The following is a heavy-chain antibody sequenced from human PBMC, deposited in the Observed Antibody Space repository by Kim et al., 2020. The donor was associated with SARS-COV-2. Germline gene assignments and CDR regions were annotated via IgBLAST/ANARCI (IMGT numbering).Heavy chain of an antibody. J-gene: IGHJ4*02. D-gene: IGHD6-13*01. CDR3: ARARLAAAGLDY. V-gene: IGHV3-21*01. CDR1: GFTFSSYS. Sequence: GGSLRLSCAASGFTFSSYSMNWVRQAPGKGLEWVSSISGSSSYIYYADSVKGRFTISRDNAKNSLYLQMNSLRAEDTAVYYCARARLAAAGLDYWGQGTLVTVSS. CDR2: ISGSSSYI.